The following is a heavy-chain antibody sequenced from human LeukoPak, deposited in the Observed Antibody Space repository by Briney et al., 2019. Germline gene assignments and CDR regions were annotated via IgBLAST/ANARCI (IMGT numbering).Heavy chain of an antibody. V-gene: IGHV3-9*01. J-gene: IGHJ4*02. CDR2: ISWNSGSI. D-gene: IGHD3-22*01. CDR1: GFTFDDYA. CDR3: AKEIGSYYYDSSGYMDY. Sequence: GGSLRLSCAASGFTFDDYAMHWVRQAPGKGLEWVSGISWNSGSIGYADSVKGRFTISRDNAKNSLYLQMNSLRAEDTAVYYCAKEIGSYYYDSSGYMDYWGQGTLVTVSS.